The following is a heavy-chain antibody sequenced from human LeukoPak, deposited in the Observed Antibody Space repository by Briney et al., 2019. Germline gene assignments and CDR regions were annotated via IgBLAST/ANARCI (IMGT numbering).Heavy chain of an antibody. Sequence: PSQTLSLTCTVSGGSISSGGFYWSWIRQPPGKGLEWIGYIYHSHSGSTYYNPSLKSRVTMSVDRSKNQFSLNLSSVAAADTAVYYCARGVSSGLDYWGQGTLVTVSS. CDR1: GGSISSGGFY. D-gene: IGHD3-22*01. V-gene: IGHV4-30-2*01. CDR3: ARGVSSGLDY. CDR2: IYHSHSGST. J-gene: IGHJ4*02.